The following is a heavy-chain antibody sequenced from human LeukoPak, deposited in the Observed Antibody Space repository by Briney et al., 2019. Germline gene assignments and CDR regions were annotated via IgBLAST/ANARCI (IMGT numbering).Heavy chain of an antibody. J-gene: IGHJ5*02. CDR2: IIPIFGTA. CDR1: GGTFSSYA. D-gene: IGHD2-2*01. CDR3: AREVEYQLLGWFDP. V-gene: IGHV1-69*13. Sequence: SVKVSCKASGGTFSSYAISWVRQAPGQGLEWMGGIIPIFGTANYAQKFQGRVTITADESTSTAYMELSSLRSEDAAVYYCAREVEYQLLGWFDPWGQGTLVTVSS.